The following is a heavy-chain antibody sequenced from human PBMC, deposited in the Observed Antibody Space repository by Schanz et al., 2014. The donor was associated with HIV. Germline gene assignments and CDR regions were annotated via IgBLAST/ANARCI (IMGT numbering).Heavy chain of an antibody. V-gene: IGHV3-30*18. CDR1: GFTLSSYS. D-gene: IGHD3-22*01. CDR2: TSYDGTKK. Sequence: VQLVESGGGLVKPGGSLRLSCAASGFTLSSYSMNWVRQAPGKGLEWVAVTSYDGTKKHYADSVKGRFTISRDNSKNSLSLLIKSLRAEDAAVYYCAKDRNYYESKYRGKGNYYYYYGMDVWGQGTTVTVSS. CDR3: AKDRNYYESKYRGKGNYYYYYGMDV. J-gene: IGHJ6*02.